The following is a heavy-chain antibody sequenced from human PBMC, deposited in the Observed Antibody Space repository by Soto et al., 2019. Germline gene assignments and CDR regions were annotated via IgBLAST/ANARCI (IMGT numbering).Heavy chain of an antibody. Sequence: SETLSLTCSVSGGSMASLYWNWIRQPPGEGLEWLGDIYYRGTTNYNPSLKSRVIMSIDMSKNQFSLNLSSVTAADTAVYYCARSQWLSQADFDYWGQGALVTVSS. CDR2: IYYRGTT. J-gene: IGHJ4*02. CDR3: ARSQWLSQADFDY. V-gene: IGHV4-59*01. CDR1: GGSMASLY. D-gene: IGHD5-12*01.